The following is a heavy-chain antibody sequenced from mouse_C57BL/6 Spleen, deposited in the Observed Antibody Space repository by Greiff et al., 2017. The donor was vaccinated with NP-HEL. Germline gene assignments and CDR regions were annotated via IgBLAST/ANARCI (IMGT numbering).Heavy chain of an antibody. CDR3: ARSHPPYYYGTCFDY. D-gene: IGHD1-1*01. J-gene: IGHJ2*01. V-gene: IGHV1-80*01. CDR2: IYPGDGDT. Sequence: VQLQQSGAELVKPGASVKISCKASGYAFSSYWMNWVKQRPGKGLEWIGQIYPGDGDTNYNGKFKGKATLTADKSSSTAYIQLSSLTSEDSAVYFCARSHPPYYYGTCFDYWGQGTTLTVSS. CDR1: GYAFSSYW.